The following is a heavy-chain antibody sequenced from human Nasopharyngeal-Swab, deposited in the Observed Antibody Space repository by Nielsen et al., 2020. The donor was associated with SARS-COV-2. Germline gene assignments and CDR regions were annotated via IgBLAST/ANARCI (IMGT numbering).Heavy chain of an antibody. Sequence: SETLSLTCTVSGDSMRSYYWNWIRQPPGKGLEWIGYIYYSGSTNYNPSLKSRVTISVDTSENQFSLKLRSVTAADTAVYYCAREMASFDNWGQGTLVTVSS. J-gene: IGHJ4*02. D-gene: IGHD5-24*01. CDR1: GDSMRSYY. CDR3: AREMASFDN. CDR2: IYYSGST. V-gene: IGHV4-59*01.